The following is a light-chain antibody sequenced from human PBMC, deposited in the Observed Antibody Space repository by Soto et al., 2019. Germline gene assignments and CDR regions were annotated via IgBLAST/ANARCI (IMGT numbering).Light chain of an antibody. CDR1: ESVSIY. CDR3: QQRSNWPLT. Sequence: EIVLTQSPATLSLSPGQRATLSCRASESVSIYVAWYQQRPDQAPRLLFYDATTRATGIPARFRGSGSGTDFTLTISSLEPEDFAVYYCQQRSNWPLTFGGGTKVEIK. J-gene: IGKJ4*01. V-gene: IGKV3-11*01. CDR2: DAT.